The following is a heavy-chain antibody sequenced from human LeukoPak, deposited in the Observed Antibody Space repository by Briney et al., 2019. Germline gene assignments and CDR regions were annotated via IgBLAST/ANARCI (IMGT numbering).Heavy chain of an antibody. J-gene: IGHJ6*02. Sequence: GGSLRLSCAASGFTVSSNYMSWVRPAPGKGLEWVSVIYSGGSTYYADSVKGRFTISRDNSKNTLYLQMNRLRAEDTAVYYCARIVGAHPYYYCGMDVWGQGTTVTVSS. CDR2: IYSGGST. D-gene: IGHD1-26*01. CDR3: ARIVGAHPYYYCGMDV. CDR1: GFTVSSNY. V-gene: IGHV3-66*01.